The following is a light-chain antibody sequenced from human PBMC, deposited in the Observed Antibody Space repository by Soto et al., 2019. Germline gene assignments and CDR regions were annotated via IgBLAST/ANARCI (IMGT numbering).Light chain of an antibody. J-gene: IGKJ5*01. CDR1: QSISNRY. CDR3: QQRRSWQVT. V-gene: IGKV3D-20*02. CDR2: GAS. Sequence: EIVLTQSPGTLSLSPGERATLSCRASQSISNRYLAWYQQKSGQAPRLLISGASSRATGIPDRFSGSGSGTDFTLTISRLEPEDFAVYYCQQRRSWQVTFGQGTRLEIK.